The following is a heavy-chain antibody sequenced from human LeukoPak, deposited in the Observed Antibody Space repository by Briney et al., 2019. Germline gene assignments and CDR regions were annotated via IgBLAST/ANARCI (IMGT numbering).Heavy chain of an antibody. V-gene: IGHV3-74*01. J-gene: IGHJ4*02. D-gene: IGHD5-18*01. Sequence: GGSLRLSCSASGFIFSSYWMHWVRQAPGQGLVWVSRINSDGSITNYADSVKGRFTISRDNAKNTLYLQMNSLRADATAVYYCTRGDSAFDYWGQGTLVTVSS. CDR3: TRGDSAFDY. CDR2: INSDGSIT. CDR1: GFIFSSYW.